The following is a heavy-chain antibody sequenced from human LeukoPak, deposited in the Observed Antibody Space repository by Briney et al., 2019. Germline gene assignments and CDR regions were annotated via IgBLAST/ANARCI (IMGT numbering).Heavy chain of an antibody. D-gene: IGHD3-22*01. CDR1: GGSISSGGYS. J-gene: IGHJ3*02. CDR2: IYHSGST. Sequence: PSETLSLTCAVSGGSISSGGYSWSWIRQPPGKGLEWIGYIYHSGSTYYNPSLKSRVTISVDTSKNQFSLKLSSVTAADTAVYYCARDVGDSSGYFTDAFDIWGQGTMVTVSS. V-gene: IGHV4-30-2*05. CDR3: ARDVGDSSGYFTDAFDI.